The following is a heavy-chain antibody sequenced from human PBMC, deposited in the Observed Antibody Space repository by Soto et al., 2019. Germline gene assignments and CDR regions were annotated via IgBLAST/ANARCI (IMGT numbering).Heavy chain of an antibody. CDR2: IKQDGSEK. V-gene: IGHV3-7*04. J-gene: IGHJ4*02. Sequence: GGSLRLSCAASGFTFSSYWMSWVRQAPGKGLEWVANIKQDGSEKYYVDSVKGRFTISRDNAKNSLYLQMNSLRAEDTAVYYCATVTYDSSGRPFDYWGQGTLVTVSS. CDR1: GFTFSSYW. D-gene: IGHD3-22*01. CDR3: ATVTYDSSGRPFDY.